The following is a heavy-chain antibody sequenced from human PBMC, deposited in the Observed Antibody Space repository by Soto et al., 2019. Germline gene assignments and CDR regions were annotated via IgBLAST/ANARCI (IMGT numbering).Heavy chain of an antibody. CDR2: ISVYTGNT. V-gene: IGHV1-18*04. CDR1: GYTFTSYG. CDR3: ATDLFTSDGSHTHHFAF. J-gene: IGHJ6*02. Sequence: ASVKVSCKSSGYTFTSYGVSWVRQAPGQGLEWLGWISVYTGNTKHAQKFQDRVTLTTEASTSTAYMELRRMRSDDTAVYYCATDLFTSDGSHTHHFAFRAQRTTVPVSS. D-gene: IGHD3-10*01.